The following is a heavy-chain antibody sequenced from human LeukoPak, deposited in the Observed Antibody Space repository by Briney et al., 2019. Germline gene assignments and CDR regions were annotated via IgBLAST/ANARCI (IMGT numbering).Heavy chain of an antibody. CDR3: ARDGGSGCFDY. J-gene: IGHJ4*02. V-gene: IGHV3-66*01. D-gene: IGHD6-19*01. CDR1: EFSVGSNY. CDR2: IYSGGST. Sequence: PGGSLRLSCAASEFSVGSNYMTWVRQAPGKGLEWVSLIYSGGSTYYADSVKGRFTISRDNAKNSLYLQTNSLRAEDTAVYYCARDGGSGCFDYWGQGTLVTVSS.